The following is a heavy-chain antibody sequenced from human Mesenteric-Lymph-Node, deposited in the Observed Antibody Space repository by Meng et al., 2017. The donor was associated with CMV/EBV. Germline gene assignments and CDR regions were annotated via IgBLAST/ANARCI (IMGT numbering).Heavy chain of an antibody. CDR2: INWNGGST. J-gene: IGHJ4*02. V-gene: IGHV3-20*04. D-gene: IGHD5-18*01. CDR3: ARDSQSTLRGYSYGSVNYFDY. Sequence: SLMISCAASGLTFDDYAMSWVRQAPGKGLEWVSGINWNGGSTGYADSVKGRFTISRDNSKTTLYLQMNSLRAEDTAVYYCARDSQSTLRGYSYGSVNYFDYWGQGTLVTVSS. CDR1: GLTFDDYA.